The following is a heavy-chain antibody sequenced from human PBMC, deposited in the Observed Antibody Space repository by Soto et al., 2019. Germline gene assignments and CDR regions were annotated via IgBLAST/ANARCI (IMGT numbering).Heavy chain of an antibody. V-gene: IGHV4-61*08. Sequence: SETLSLTCTVPGGSISSGGYYWSWIRQHPGKGLEWIGYIYYSGSTNYNPSLKSRVTISVDTSKNQFSLKLSSVTAADTAVYYCARFEWELPFDYWGRGTLVTVSS. CDR1: GGSISSGGYY. D-gene: IGHD1-26*01. CDR3: ARFEWELPFDY. J-gene: IGHJ4*02. CDR2: IYYSGST.